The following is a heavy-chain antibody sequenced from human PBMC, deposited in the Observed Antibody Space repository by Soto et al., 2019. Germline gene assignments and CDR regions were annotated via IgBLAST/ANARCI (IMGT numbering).Heavy chain of an antibody. CDR2: ISYNGIDK. Sequence: QMHLVESGGGLVQPAMSLRLSCAVSGVTFTNHGIHWVRQAPGKGLEWVADISYNGIDKWYVDSVKGRFTISRDNSGDKVYLPMNGLRPEDTAVYYCASGEGQNGHDTRFDHWGQGALVTVSS. J-gene: IGHJ4*02. CDR1: GVTFTNHG. V-gene: IGHV3-30*03. CDR3: ASGEGQNGHDTRFDH. D-gene: IGHD5-12*01.